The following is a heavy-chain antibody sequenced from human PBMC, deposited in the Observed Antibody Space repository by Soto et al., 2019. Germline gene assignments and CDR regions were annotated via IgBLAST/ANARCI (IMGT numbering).Heavy chain of an antibody. D-gene: IGHD3-3*01. V-gene: IGHV3-23*01. CDR2: ISGSGGST. CDR1: GFTFSSYA. J-gene: IGHJ6*02. CDR3: AKVRRILEWLLSNYYYGMDV. Sequence: EVQLLESGGGLVQPGGSLRLSCAASGFTFSSYAMSWVRQAPGKGLEWVSAISGSGGSTYYADSVKGRFTISRDNSKNTLYLQMNSLRAEDTAVYYGAKVRRILEWLLSNYYYGMDVWGQGTTVTVSS.